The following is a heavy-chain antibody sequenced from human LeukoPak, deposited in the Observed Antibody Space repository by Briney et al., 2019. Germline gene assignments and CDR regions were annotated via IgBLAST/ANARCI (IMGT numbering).Heavy chain of an antibody. Sequence: ASVKVSCKASGYTFTSYYMHWVRQAPGQGLEWMGIINPSAGSTSYAERFQGRVTMTRDMSTSTVYMELSSLRSEDTAVYYCARDAVTTWDYYYYHMDVWGIGTTVTVSS. CDR3: ARDAVTTWDYYYYHMDV. CDR1: GYTFTSYY. J-gene: IGHJ6*03. D-gene: IGHD4-17*01. CDR2: INPSAGST. V-gene: IGHV1-46*01.